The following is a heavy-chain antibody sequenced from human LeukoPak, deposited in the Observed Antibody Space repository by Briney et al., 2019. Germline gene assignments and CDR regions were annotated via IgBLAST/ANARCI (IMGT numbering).Heavy chain of an antibody. Sequence: GRSLRLSCAASGFTFTTFGIHWVPQAPGKGRKWVAVIFPDGNLESYTDSGKGRFTIPRDNSKNMIYLQMSSLRGENSALYYRAKINNNYDYWGQGPLVTVSS. CDR2: IFPDGNLE. CDR3: AKINNNYDY. J-gene: IGHJ4*02. CDR1: GFTFTTFG. D-gene: IGHD5-24*01. V-gene: IGHV3-30*18.